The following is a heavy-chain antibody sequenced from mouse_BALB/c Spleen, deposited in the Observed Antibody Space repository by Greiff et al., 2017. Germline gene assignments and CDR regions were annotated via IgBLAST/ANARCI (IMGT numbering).Heavy chain of an antibody. J-gene: IGHJ1*01. V-gene: IGHV1-20*02. D-gene: IGHD2-1*01. CDR3: ARYYGNYDYWYFDV. CDR1: GYSFTGYF. Sequence: VQLQQSGPELVKPGASVKISCKASGYSFTGYFMNWVMQSHGKSLEWIGRINPYNGDTFYNQKFKGKATLTVDKSSSTAHMELRSLASEDSAVYYCARYYGNYDYWYFDVWGAGTTVTVSS. CDR2: INPYNGDT.